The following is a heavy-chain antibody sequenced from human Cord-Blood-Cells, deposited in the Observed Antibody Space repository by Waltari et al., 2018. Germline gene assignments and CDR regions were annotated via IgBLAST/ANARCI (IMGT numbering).Heavy chain of an antibody. D-gene: IGHD6-6*01. J-gene: IGHJ3*02. CDR1: GGSISSGSYY. CDR3: ARGGSSDAFDI. CDR2: IYTSGST. Sequence: QVQLQESGPGLVKPSQTLSLTCTVSGGSISSGSYYWSWIRQPAGKGLEWIGYIYTSGSTNYNPSRKSRVTISVDTSKNQFSLKRSSVTAADTAVYYCARGGSSDAFDIWGQGTMVTVSS. V-gene: IGHV4-61*09.